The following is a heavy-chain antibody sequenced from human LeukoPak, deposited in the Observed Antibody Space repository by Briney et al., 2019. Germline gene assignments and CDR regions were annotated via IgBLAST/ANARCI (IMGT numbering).Heavy chain of an antibody. CDR2: ISADAVTT. Sequence: GGSLRLSCAASGFTFSSYAMSWVRQAPGKGLEWVAPISADAVTTRYADSVKGRFTISRDSSKNTLYLQMNSLRAEDTAIYYCAKETTLTGAADNWGQGTLVTVSS. V-gene: IGHV3-23*01. CDR3: AKETTLTGAADN. CDR1: GFTFSSYA. D-gene: IGHD4-11*01. J-gene: IGHJ4*02.